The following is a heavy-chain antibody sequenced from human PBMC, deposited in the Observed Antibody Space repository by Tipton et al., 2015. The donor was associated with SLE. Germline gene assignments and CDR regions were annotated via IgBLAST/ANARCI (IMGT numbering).Heavy chain of an antibody. D-gene: IGHD3-16*01. CDR3: ARDPAPAGDRLDF. J-gene: IGHJ4*02. Sequence: QSGPEVKKPGASVKVSCKASGYSFISYYMHWVRQAPGQGLEWMGIINPNTGSTNYAHKFQGRVTMTRDTSTGTVCMELSSLRSEDTAVYYCARDPAPAGDRLDFWGQGTLVIVSS. CDR2: INPNTGST. V-gene: IGHV1-46*01. CDR1: GYSFISYY.